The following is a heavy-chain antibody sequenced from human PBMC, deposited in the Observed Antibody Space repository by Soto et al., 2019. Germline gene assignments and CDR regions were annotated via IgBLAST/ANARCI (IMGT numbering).Heavy chain of an antibody. D-gene: IGHD3-22*01. Sequence: ASVKVCCKASGYTFTSYGISWVRQAPGQGLEWMGWISAYNGNTNYAQKLQGRVTMTTDTSTSTAYMELRSLRSDDTAVYYCAREYGYYDSSGYDYWGQGTLVTVSS. J-gene: IGHJ4*02. CDR1: GYTFTSYG. CDR2: ISAYNGNT. CDR3: AREYGYYDSSGYDY. V-gene: IGHV1-18*01.